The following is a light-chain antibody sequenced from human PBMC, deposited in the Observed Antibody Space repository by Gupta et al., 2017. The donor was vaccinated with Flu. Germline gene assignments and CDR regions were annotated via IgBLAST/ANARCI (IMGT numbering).Light chain of an antibody. J-gene: IGKJ2*03. Sequence: ELVLTQSPGTLSLSPGERATLSCRASQSVSSSYLAWYQQKPGQAPRLLIYGASSRATGIPDRFSGSGSGTDFTLTSSRLEPEDFAVYYWQQYGSTCGFGQGTKLEIK. V-gene: IGKV3-20*01. CDR3: QQYGSTCG. CDR1: QSVSSSY. CDR2: GAS.